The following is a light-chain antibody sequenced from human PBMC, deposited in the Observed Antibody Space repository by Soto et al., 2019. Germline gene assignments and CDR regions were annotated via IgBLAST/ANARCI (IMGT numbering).Light chain of an antibody. CDR3: QQYNNWPPIT. CDR1: QTVRSS. J-gene: IGKJ5*01. CDR2: GAS. Sequence: VLTQSPGTLSLSPGERATLSCRASQTVRSSSLAWYQQKPGQAPRLLIYGASTRATGIPARFSGSGSGTEFTLTISSLQSEDFAVYYCQQYNNWPPITFGQGTRLEIK. V-gene: IGKV3-15*01.